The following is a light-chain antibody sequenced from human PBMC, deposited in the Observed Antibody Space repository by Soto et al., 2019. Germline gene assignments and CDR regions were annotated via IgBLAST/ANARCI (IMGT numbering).Light chain of an antibody. J-gene: IGKJ3*01. Sequence: EIVLTQSPGTLSLSPGEGATLSCRASQSVSSSYLAWYQQKPGQAPRLLIYGASRRATGIPDRFSGSGSGTDFTLTISRLEPEDFAVYYCQQYANSPLTFGPGTKVDIK. V-gene: IGKV3-20*01. CDR3: QQYANSPLT. CDR2: GAS. CDR1: QSVSSSY.